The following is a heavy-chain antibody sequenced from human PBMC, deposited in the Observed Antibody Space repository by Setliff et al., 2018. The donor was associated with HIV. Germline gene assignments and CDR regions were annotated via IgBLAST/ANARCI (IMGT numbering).Heavy chain of an antibody. CDR3: AREGTYSGTYWVRRVASFDI. D-gene: IGHD1-26*01. Sequence: SETLSLTCPVSGDSISSSIYYWRWIRQPPGKGLEWIGDVSHTGSTNYNPSLKSRITISADTPKNQFSLKLSSVTAADTAVYYCAREGTYSGTYWVRRVASFDIWGQGTMVTVSS. V-gene: IGHV4-39*07. CDR2: VSHTGST. CDR1: GDSISSSIYY. J-gene: IGHJ3*02.